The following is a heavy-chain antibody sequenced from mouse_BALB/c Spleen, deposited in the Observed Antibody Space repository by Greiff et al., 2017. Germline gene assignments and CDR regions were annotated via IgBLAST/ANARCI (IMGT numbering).Heavy chain of an antibody. J-gene: IGHJ4*01. CDR3: ARDLGAYYRYDGAMDY. V-gene: IGHV5-6-3*01. Sequence: EVMLVESGGGLVQPGGSLKLSCAASGFTFSSYGMSWVRQTPDKRLELVATINSNGGSTYYPDSVKGRFTISRDNAKNTLYLQMSSLKSEDTAMYYCARDLGAYYRYDGAMDYWGQGTSVTVSS. CDR2: INSNGGST. D-gene: IGHD2-14*01. CDR1: GFTFSSYG.